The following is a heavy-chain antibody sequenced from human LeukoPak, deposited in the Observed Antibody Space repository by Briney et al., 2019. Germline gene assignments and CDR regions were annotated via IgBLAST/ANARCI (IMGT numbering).Heavy chain of an antibody. CDR2: IHHSKSS. CDR1: GDSITSDKW. V-gene: IGHV4-4*02. D-gene: IGHD1-26*01. CDR3: ARSRDTTNYYGMDV. Sequence: SGTLSLTCAVSGDSITSDKWWTWVRQPPGKGLEWIGEIHHSKSSNYYPSLKSRVTIPVDKSKNQFSLELNSVTAADTAVYYCARSRDTTNYYGMDVWGQGTTVTVSS. J-gene: IGHJ6*02.